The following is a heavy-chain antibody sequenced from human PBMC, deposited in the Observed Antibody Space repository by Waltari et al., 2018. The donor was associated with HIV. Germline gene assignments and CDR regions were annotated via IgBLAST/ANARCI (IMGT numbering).Heavy chain of an antibody. J-gene: IGHJ6*02. V-gene: IGHV1-18*01. CDR3: ARLNTMIVVVTYYYGMDV. CDR1: GYTFTRYG. CDR2: ISAYNGNT. Sequence: QVQLVQSGAEVKKPGASVKVSCKASGYTFTRYGISWVRTAPGQGLKWMGWISAYNGNTNYAQKLQGRVTMTTDTSTSTAYMELRSLRSDDTAVYYCARLNTMIVVVTYYYGMDVWGQGTTVTVSS. D-gene: IGHD3-22*01.